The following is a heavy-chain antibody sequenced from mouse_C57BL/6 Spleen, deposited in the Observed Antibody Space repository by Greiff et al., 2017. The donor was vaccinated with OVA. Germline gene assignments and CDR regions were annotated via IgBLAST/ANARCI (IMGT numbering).Heavy chain of an antibody. D-gene: IGHD2-4*01. V-gene: IGHV1-22*01. CDR2: INPNNGGT. CDR3: ARSRLRPFAY. Sequence: EVQGVESGPELVKPGASVKMSCKASGYTFTDYNMHWVKQSHGKSLEWIGYINPNNGGTSYNQKFKGKATLTVNKSSSTAYMELRSLTSEDSAVYYCARSRLRPFAYWGQGTLVTVSA. J-gene: IGHJ3*01. CDR1: GYTFTDYN.